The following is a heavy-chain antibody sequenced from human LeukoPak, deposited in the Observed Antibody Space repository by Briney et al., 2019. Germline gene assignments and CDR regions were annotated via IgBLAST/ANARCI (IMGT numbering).Heavy chain of an antibody. D-gene: IGHD1-26*01. CDR1: GFDFSIYT. J-gene: IGHJ4*02. CDR3: VKDFGRIRGTPDS. CDR2: ISGSGNGGSR. Sequence: GSLRLSCSASGFDFSIYTMYWVRQAPGKGPEYVSTISGSGNGGSRYYADSVKGRFTISRDDSKSIVYLQMNNLRSGDTAVYYCVKDFGRIRGTPDSWGQGTLVTVSS. V-gene: IGHV3-64D*06.